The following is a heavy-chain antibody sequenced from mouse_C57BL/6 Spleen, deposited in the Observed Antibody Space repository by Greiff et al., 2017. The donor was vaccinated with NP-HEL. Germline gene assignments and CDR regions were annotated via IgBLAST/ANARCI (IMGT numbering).Heavy chain of an antibody. D-gene: IGHD2-2*01. CDR2: ISSGSSTI. CDR3: ARDGYDHED. V-gene: IGHV5-17*01. Sequence: EVKLVESGGGLVKPGGSLKLSCAASGFTFSDYGMHWVRQAPEKGLEWVAYISSGSSTIYYADTVQGRFTISRDNAKNSLLLEMTGLRYEETTMYYCARDGYDHEDWGQGTTLTVSS. J-gene: IGHJ2*01. CDR1: GFTFSDYG.